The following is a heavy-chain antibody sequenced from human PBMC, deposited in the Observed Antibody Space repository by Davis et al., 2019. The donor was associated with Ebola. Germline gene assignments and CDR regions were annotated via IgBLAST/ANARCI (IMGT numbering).Heavy chain of an antibody. D-gene: IGHD6-6*01. CDR1: GFTFDDYT. V-gene: IGHV3-43*01. Sequence: GGSLRLFCAASGFTFDDYTMHWVRQAPGKGLEWVSLISWDGGSTYYADSVKGRFTISRDNSKNSLYLQMNSLRTEDTALYYCAKDIVPEYSSSSVGFDYWGQGTLVTVSS. CDR3: AKDIVPEYSSSSVGFDY. CDR2: ISWDGGST. J-gene: IGHJ4*02.